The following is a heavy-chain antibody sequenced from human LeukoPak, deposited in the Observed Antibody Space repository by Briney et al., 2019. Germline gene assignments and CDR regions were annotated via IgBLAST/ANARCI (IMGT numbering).Heavy chain of an antibody. D-gene: IGHD3-10*01. CDR1: GFSFSRHW. Sequence: GGSLRLSCAASGFSFSRHWMTWARQAPGKGLEWVANIKQDGSEKYYVDSVKGRFTISRDDAKNSLYLQMNSLRAEDTAVYYCASRLGYYGLGGVTPDAFDIWGQGTMVTVSS. J-gene: IGHJ3*02. CDR2: IKQDGSEK. CDR3: ASRLGYYGLGGVTPDAFDI. V-gene: IGHV3-7*01.